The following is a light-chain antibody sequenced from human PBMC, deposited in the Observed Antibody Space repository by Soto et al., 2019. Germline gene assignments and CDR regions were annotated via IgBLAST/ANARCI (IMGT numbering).Light chain of an antibody. J-gene: IGKJ4*01. CDR2: DAS. CDR1: QSITNW. Sequence: DIQMTQSPSTLSASVGDRVTITCRASQSITNWLAWYQQKPGKAPNLLIYDASSLESGVPSRFSGSGSGTEFTLTISSLQPDDFATYHCQQYNTYPLTFCGGTKVEIK. V-gene: IGKV1-5*01. CDR3: QQYNTYPLT.